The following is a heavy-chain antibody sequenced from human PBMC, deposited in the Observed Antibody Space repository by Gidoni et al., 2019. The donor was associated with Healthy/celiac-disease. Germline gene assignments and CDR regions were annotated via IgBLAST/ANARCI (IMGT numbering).Heavy chain of an antibody. Sequence: QVQLQESGPGLVKPSQTLSLTCTVSGGSISSGGYYWSWIRQHPGKGLEWIGYIYYSGSTYYNPSFKSRVTISVDTSKNQFSLKLGSVTAADTAVYYCARGGESVAATTSAEYFQHWGQGTLVTVSS. CDR1: GGSISSGGYY. CDR3: ARGGESVAATTSAEYFQH. J-gene: IGHJ1*01. D-gene: IGHD2-15*01. V-gene: IGHV4-31*03. CDR2: IYYSGST.